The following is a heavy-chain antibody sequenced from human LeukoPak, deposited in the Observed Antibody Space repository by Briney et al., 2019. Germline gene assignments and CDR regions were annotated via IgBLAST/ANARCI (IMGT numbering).Heavy chain of an antibody. V-gene: IGHV1-18*01. CDR2: ISAYKGNT. Sequence: ASVKVSCKASGYTFTSSGISWVRQAPGQGLEWMGWISAYKGNTNYAQKRQGRVTMTTDTSTSTAYMELRSLRSDDTAVYYCARGPGGRRGYYPLEDSYYYYYMDVWGKGTTVTVSS. D-gene: IGHD3-22*01. CDR1: GYTFTSSG. J-gene: IGHJ6*03. CDR3: ARGPGGRRGYYPLEDSYYYYYMDV.